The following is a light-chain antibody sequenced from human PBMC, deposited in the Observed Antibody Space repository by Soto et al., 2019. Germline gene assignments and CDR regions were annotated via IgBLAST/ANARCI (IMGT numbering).Light chain of an antibody. J-gene: IGKJ5*01. CDR2: DAS. CDR3: QQYNSFPIT. V-gene: IGKV1-5*01. CDR1: QSISSW. Sequence: DIQMTQSPSTVSASVGDRVTITCRASQSISSWLAWYQQKPGKAPKLLIYDASSLESGVPSRFSGSGSGTEFTLTISSLQPEDFATYYCQQYNSFPITFGQGTRLEIK.